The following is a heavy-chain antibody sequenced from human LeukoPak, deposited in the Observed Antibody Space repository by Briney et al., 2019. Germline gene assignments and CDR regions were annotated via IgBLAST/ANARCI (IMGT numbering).Heavy chain of an antibody. V-gene: IGHV4-59*08. Sequence: SGTLSLTCTVSGGSISGYYWSWIRQPPGKGLEWIGYIYYSGSTNYNPSLKSRVTTSVDTSKNQFSLKLSSVTAADTAVYYCARLVDYGSGSYQPHYFQHWGQGTLVTVSS. D-gene: IGHD3-10*01. J-gene: IGHJ1*01. CDR3: ARLVDYGSGSYQPHYFQH. CDR2: IYYSGST. CDR1: GGSISGYY.